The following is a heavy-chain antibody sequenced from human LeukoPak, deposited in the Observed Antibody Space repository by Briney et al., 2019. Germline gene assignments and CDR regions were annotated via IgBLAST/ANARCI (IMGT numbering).Heavy chain of an antibody. V-gene: IGHV3-30*14. D-gene: IGHD3-10*01. Sequence: GGSLRLSCAASGFTFSSYAMHWVRQAPGKGLEWVAVISYDGSNKYYADSVKGRFTISRDNSKNTLYLQMNSLRAEDTAVYYCARSQPYGSGQWEVAFDIWGQGTMVTVSS. J-gene: IGHJ3*02. CDR3: ARSQPYGSGQWEVAFDI. CDR2: ISYDGSNK. CDR1: GFTFSSYA.